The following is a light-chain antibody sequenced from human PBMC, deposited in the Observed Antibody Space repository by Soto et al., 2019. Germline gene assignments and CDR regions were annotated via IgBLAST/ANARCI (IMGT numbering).Light chain of an antibody. V-gene: IGKV1D-12*01. CDR1: QGISSW. CDR3: QQANSFPVT. Sequence: DIQMTQSPSSVSASVGDRVTITCRASQGISSWLARYQQKPGKAPNLLIYVASSLQSGVPSRFSGSGSGTDFTLTISSLQPEDFATYYCQQANSFPVTFGQGTRLEIK. J-gene: IGKJ5*01. CDR2: VAS.